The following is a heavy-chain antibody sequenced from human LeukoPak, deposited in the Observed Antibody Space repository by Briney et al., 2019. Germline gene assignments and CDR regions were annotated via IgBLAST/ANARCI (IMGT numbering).Heavy chain of an antibody. J-gene: IGHJ4*02. CDR2: IKQDGSEK. CDR1: GFTFSSYW. CDR3: ARDGSGDEFFDY. Sequence: GGSLRLSCAASGFTFSSYWMSWVCQAPGKGLEWVANIKQDGSEKYYVDSVKGRFTISRDNAKNSLFLQMNSLRAEDTAVYYCARDGSGDEFFDYWGRGTLVTVSS. V-gene: IGHV3-7*03. D-gene: IGHD5-12*01.